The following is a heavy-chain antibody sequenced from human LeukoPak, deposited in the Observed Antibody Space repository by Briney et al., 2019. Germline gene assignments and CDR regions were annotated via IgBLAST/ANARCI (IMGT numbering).Heavy chain of an antibody. V-gene: IGHV1-69*06. D-gene: IGHD3-10*01. Sequence: GASVKVSCKASGGTLSSYAISWVRQAPGQGLEWMGGIIPIFGTANYAQKFQGRVTITADKSTSTAYMELSSLRSEDTAVYYCALYGSGSFYYYYGMDVWGKGTTVTVSS. J-gene: IGHJ6*04. CDR1: GGTLSSYA. CDR2: IIPIFGTA. CDR3: ALYGSGSFYYYYGMDV.